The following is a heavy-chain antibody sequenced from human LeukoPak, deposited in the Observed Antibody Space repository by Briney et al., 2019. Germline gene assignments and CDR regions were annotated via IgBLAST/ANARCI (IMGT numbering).Heavy chain of an antibody. CDR3: ARAHDFWSGYYPYYYMDV. V-gene: IGHV4-39*07. D-gene: IGHD3-3*01. Sequence: PSETLSLTCAVYGGSFSSYYWGWIRQPPGKGLEWIGSIYYSGSTYYNPSLKSRVTISVDTSKNQFSLKLSSVTAADTAVYYCARAHDFWSGYYPYYYMDVWGKGTTVTVSS. CDR2: IYYSGST. CDR1: GGSFSSYY. J-gene: IGHJ6*03.